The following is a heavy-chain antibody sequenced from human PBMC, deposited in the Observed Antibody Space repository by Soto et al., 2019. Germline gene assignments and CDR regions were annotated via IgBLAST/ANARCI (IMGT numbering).Heavy chain of an antibody. Sequence: EVQLVESGGGLVQPGGSLRLSCAASGFTFSSYWMHWVRQAPGKGLVWVSRINTDGSSTSYADSVKGRFTISRDNAENTLYLQMNSLTAEDTAVYYCARGETRHSSLSVYWGQGTLVPVAS. CDR2: INTDGSST. CDR3: ARGETRHSSLSVY. CDR1: GFTFSSYW. D-gene: IGHD3-22*01. V-gene: IGHV3-74*01. J-gene: IGHJ4*02.